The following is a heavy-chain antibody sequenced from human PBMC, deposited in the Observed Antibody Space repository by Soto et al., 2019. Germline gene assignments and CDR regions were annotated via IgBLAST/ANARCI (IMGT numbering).Heavy chain of an antibody. V-gene: IGHV3-23*01. D-gene: IGHD2-8*01. J-gene: IGHJ1*01. CDR3: ARESKWYGGQYFQD. Sequence: EVQLLQSGGGLAQPGTSLRLSCAASGFTFKYYAMTWVRQAPGKGLEWVSTISGSGDKTDYADSVKGRFRVSRDNSKGTLYLQMDRLRADDPALYYCARESKWYGGQYFQDWGQGTLVTVSS. CDR1: GFTFKYYA. CDR2: ISGSGDKT.